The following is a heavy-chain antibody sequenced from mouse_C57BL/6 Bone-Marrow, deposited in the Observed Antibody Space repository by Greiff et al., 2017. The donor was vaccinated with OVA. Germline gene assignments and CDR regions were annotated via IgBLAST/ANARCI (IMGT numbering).Heavy chain of an antibody. D-gene: IGHD2-5*01. CDR2: IDPETGGT. CDR3: TRSWPYSNYDEAY. J-gene: IGHJ3*01. Sequence: VQLQQSGAELVRPGASVTLSCKASGYTFTDYEMHWVKPTPVHGLEWIGAIDPETGGTAYNQKFKGKAILTADKSSSTAYMELRSLTSEDSAVYYCTRSWPYSNYDEAYWGQGTLVTVSA. V-gene: IGHV1-15*01. CDR1: GYTFTDYE.